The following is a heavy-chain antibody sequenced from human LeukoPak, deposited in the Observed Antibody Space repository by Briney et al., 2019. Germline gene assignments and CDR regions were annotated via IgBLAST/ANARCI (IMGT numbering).Heavy chain of an antibody. J-gene: IGHJ3*02. CDR2: ISYDGSNK. CDR1: GFTFSSYA. CDR3: ARDPWGGEGHGAFDI. V-gene: IGHV3-30-3*01. D-gene: IGHD7-27*01. Sequence: GALRLSCAASGFTFSSYAMHWVRQAPGKGLEWVAVISYDGSNKYYADSVKGRFTISRDNSKNTLYLQMNSLRAEDTAVYYCARDPWGGEGHGAFDIWGQGTMVTVSS.